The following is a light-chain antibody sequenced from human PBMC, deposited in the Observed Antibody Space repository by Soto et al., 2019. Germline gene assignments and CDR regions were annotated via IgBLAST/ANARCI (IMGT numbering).Light chain of an antibody. V-gene: IGKV3-20*01. CDR1: QSVTSSY. CDR2: GAS. J-gene: IGKJ5*01. Sequence: EIVLTQSPGTLSLSPGERATLSCRASQSVTSSYLSWYQQKPGQAPRLLIYGASSRAPGIPDRFSGSGSGTDFTLTISRLEPEDFAVYYCQQYGSSPITFGQGTRLEIK. CDR3: QQYGSSPIT.